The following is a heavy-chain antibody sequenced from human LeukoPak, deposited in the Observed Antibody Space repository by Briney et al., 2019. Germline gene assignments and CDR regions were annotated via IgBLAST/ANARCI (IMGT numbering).Heavy chain of an antibody. CDR1: GFTFSSYG. CDR3: ARETGTTQIDWFDP. CDR2: IRYDGSNK. V-gene: IGHV3-30*02. Sequence: PGGSLRLSCAASGFTFSSYGMHCVRQAPGKGLEGVAFIRYDGSNKYYADSVKGRFTISRDNSKNTLYLQMNSLRAEDTAVYYCARETGTTQIDWFDPWGQGTLVTVSS. D-gene: IGHD1-7*01. J-gene: IGHJ5*02.